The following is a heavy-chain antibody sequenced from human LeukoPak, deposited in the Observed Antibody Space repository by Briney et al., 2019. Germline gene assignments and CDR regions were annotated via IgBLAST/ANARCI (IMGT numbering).Heavy chain of an antibody. CDR2: IYSGGST. CDR3: ARAKWFGDYYFDY. D-gene: IGHD3-10*01. V-gene: IGHV3-66*01. J-gene: IGHJ4*02. Sequence: PGGSLRLSCAASGFTVSSNYMSWVRQAPGRGLEWVSVIYSGGSTYYADSVKGRFTISRDNSKNTLYLQMNSLRAEDTAVYYCARAKWFGDYYFDYWGQGTLVTVSS. CDR1: GFTVSSNY.